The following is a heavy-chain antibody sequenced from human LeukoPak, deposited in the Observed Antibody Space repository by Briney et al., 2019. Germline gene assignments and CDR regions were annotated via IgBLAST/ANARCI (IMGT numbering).Heavy chain of an antibody. CDR1: GFTFSSYG. CDR3: AKLPAWSGDY. V-gene: IGHV3-30*18. CDR2: ISYDGNNK. J-gene: IGHJ4*02. Sequence: AGGSLRLSCAASGFTFSSYGIHWVRQAPGKGLDWVVVISYDGNNKYYADSVKGRFTISRDNSKNTLYLQMNSLRAEDTAVYYCAKLPAWSGDYWGQGTLVTVSS. D-gene: IGHD2-15*01.